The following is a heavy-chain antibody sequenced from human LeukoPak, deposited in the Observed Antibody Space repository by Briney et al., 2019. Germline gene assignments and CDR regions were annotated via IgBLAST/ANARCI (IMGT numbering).Heavy chain of an antibody. D-gene: IGHD3-10*01. CDR3: AKTYYGSAKGYFDY. Sequence: GGSLRLSCAASGFTFSSYGMHWVRQAPGKGLEWVAFIRYDGSNKYYADSVKGRFTISRGNSKNTLYLQMNSLRAEDTAVYYCAKTYYGSAKGYFDYWGQGTLVTVSS. CDR2: IRYDGSNK. V-gene: IGHV3-30*02. J-gene: IGHJ4*02. CDR1: GFTFSSYG.